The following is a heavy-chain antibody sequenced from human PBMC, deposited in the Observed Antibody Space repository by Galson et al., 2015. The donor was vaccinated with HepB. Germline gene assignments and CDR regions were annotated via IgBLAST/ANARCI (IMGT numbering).Heavy chain of an antibody. D-gene: IGHD3-10*01. Sequence: SVKVSCKASGYKFTSYYMHWARQAPGQGLEWMGIINPSGGSTDYAQKFRGRLTMTRDTSTSTVFMELSSLTSEDTAVYHCARGVLLWDGPDYWGQGTLVTVSS. CDR2: INPSGGST. J-gene: IGHJ4*02. CDR3: ARGVLLWDGPDY. CDR1: GYKFTSYY. V-gene: IGHV1-46*01.